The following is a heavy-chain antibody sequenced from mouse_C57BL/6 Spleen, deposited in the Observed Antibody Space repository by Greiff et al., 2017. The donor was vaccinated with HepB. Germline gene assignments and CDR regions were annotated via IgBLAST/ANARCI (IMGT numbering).Heavy chain of an antibody. CDR2: IDPSDSET. J-gene: IGHJ3*01. CDR1: GYTFTSYW. Sequence: QVQLQQPGAELVRPGSSVKLSCKASGYTFTSYWMHWVKQRPIQGLEWIGNIDPSDSETHYNQKFKDKATLTVDISSSTAYMQLSSLTSEDSAVYYCAIYDYDVSFAYWGQGTLVTVSA. CDR3: AIYDYDVSFAY. D-gene: IGHD2-4*01. V-gene: IGHV1-52*01.